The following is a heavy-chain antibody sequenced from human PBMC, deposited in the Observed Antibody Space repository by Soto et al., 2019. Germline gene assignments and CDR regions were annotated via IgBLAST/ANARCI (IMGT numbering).Heavy chain of an antibody. CDR3: AXGRVVVPAAVMFNCLDP. J-gene: IGHJ5*02. Sequence: SETLSLTCASSGAPITWGDYSWNWIRQPPGKGLEWIGYIFHGGSTYYNPSLRSRVTISVDRSRTQFSLKMSSVTAADTAVYYCAXGRVVVPAAVMFNCLDPWGQGALVTVSS. CDR2: IFHGGST. D-gene: IGHD2-2*01. V-gene: IGHV4-30-2*01. CDR1: GAPITWGDYS.